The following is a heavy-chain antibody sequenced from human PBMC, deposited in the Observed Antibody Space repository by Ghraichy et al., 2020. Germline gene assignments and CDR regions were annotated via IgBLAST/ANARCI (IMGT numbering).Heavy chain of an antibody. CDR1: GGSFTYHY. V-gene: IGHV4-34*12. D-gene: IGHD6-13*01. CDR2: IFHTGRT. Sequence: SETLSLNCAVDGGSFTYHYWTWIRLPPGKGLEWIGEIFHTGRTNYNPSLKSRVTVSADMSKKHFSLTLKSVTAADMAVYYCASRSSSAEGAFDIWGQGTVVSVSS. J-gene: IGHJ3*02. CDR3: ASRSSSAEGAFDI.